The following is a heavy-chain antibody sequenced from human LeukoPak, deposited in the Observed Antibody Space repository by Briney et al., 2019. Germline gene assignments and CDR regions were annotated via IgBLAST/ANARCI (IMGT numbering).Heavy chain of an antibody. D-gene: IGHD3-10*01. V-gene: IGHV4-31*03. CDR1: GGPISSGGYY. Sequence: SETLSLTCTVSGGPISSGGYYWSWIRQHPGKGLVWIGYIYYSGSTYYNPSLKSRVSISVDTSKNQFSLKLSSVTAADTAVYYRARDAEYYYGSGSYSSGIDVWGQGTKVTVSS. CDR3: ARDAEYYYGSGSYSSGIDV. J-gene: IGHJ6*02. CDR2: IYYSGST.